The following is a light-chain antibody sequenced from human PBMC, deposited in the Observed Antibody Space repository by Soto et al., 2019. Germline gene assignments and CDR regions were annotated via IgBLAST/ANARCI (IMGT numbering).Light chain of an antibody. Sequence: DIQMTQSPSTLSASLGDRVTITCRASQSVNSWLAWYQQKPGKAPKLLIYKASSLESGVPSRFSGSGSGTEYTLTISSLQPDDCASYYCQQYNSYSRTFGQGTKVDIK. V-gene: IGKV1-5*03. J-gene: IGKJ1*01. CDR1: QSVNSW. CDR3: QQYNSYSRT. CDR2: KAS.